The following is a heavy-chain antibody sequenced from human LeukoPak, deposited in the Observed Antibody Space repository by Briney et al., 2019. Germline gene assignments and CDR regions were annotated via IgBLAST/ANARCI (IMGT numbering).Heavy chain of an antibody. CDR3: AKLDGDNFKGALDV. J-gene: IGHJ3*01. D-gene: IGHD5-24*01. CDR2: IYHSGSS. Sequence: SETLSLTCSVSGGSISSSSYYWGWLRQPPGKGLEWIGYIYHSGSSYYNPSHKSRVTLSVDTSKKQFSLRLSSVTAADTAVYYCAKLDGDNFKGALDVWGQGTMVTVSS. CDR1: GGSISSSSYY. V-gene: IGHV4-39*07.